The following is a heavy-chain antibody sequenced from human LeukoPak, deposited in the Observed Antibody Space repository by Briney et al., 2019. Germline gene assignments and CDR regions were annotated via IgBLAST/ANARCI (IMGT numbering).Heavy chain of an antibody. V-gene: IGHV4-39*01. J-gene: IGHJ5*02. D-gene: IGHD6-19*01. Sequence: SETLSLTCTVSGGSISSSSYYRGWIRQPPGKGLEWIGSIYYSGSTYYNPSLKSRVTISVDTSKNQFSLKLSSVTAADTAVYYCAGVLNSGWTGFDPWGQGALVTVSS. CDR3: AGVLNSGWTGFDP. CDR2: IYYSGST. CDR1: GGSISSSSYY.